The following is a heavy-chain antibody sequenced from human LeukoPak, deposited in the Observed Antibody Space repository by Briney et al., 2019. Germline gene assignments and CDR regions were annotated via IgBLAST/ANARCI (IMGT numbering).Heavy chain of an antibody. CDR3: AKDRQGGRYYYDSSGYLTLDY. Sequence: PGGSLRLSCAASGFTFSSYAMSWVRQAPGKGLEWVSAISGSGGSTYYAGSVKGRFTISRDNSKNTLYLQMNSLRAEDTAVYYCAKDRQGGRYYYDSSGYLTLDYWGQGTLVTVSS. J-gene: IGHJ4*02. CDR1: GFTFSSYA. CDR2: ISGSGGST. D-gene: IGHD3-22*01. V-gene: IGHV3-23*01.